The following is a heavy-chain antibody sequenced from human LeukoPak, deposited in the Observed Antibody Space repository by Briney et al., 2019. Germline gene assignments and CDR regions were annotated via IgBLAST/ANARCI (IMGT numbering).Heavy chain of an antibody. J-gene: IGHJ4*02. Sequence: GGSLRLSCAASGFTFSSYGMHWVRQAPGKGLEWVAVISYDGSNKYYPDSVKGRFTISRDNSKNTLYLQMNSLRAEDTAVYYCAKDLDRLRRKQVFSNWGQGTLVTVSS. D-gene: IGHD5-12*01. V-gene: IGHV3-30*18. CDR3: AKDLDRLRRKQVFSN. CDR1: GFTFSSYG. CDR2: ISYDGSNK.